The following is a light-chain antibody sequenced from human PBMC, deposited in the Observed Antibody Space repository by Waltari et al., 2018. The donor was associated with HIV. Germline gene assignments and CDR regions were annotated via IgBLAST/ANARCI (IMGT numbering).Light chain of an antibody. CDR3: QQYHNYWT. V-gene: IGKV3-15*01. J-gene: IGKJ1*01. CDR2: GAA. CDR1: PSITKN. Sequence: EVVLTQSPATVSVSPGGRVILFCRASPSITKNLAWYQQKPGQAPRLVICGAATRAAGVPARFTGRWSGTQFTLTISILQSEDFAIYYCQQYHNYWTFGQGSK.